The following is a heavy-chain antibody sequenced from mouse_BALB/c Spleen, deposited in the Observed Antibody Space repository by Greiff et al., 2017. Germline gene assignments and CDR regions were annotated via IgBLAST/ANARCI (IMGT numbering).Heavy chain of an antibody. Sequence: EVKLVESGGGLVQPGGSLRLSCAPSGFTFTDYYMSWVRQPPGKALEWLGFIRNKANGYTTEYSASVKGRFPISRDNSQSILYLQMNTLRAEDSATYYGARDSDRYDGGCDDWGQGTTRTVSS. CDR1: GFTFTDYY. V-gene: IGHV7-3*02. CDR2: IRNKANGYTT. CDR3: ARDSDRYDGGCDD. J-gene: IGHJ2*01. D-gene: IGHD2-14*01.